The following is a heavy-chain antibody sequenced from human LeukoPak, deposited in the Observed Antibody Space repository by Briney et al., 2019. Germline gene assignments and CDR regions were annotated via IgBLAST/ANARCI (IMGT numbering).Heavy chain of an antibody. Sequence: SETLSLTCTVSGYSISSGYYWSWIRQPPGKGLEWIGEINHSGSTNYNPSLKSRVTISVDTSKNQFSLKLSSVTAADTAVYYCARGRSYSSGWYLGRNWFDPWGQGTLVTVSS. CDR2: INHSGST. V-gene: IGHV4-38-2*02. J-gene: IGHJ5*02. CDR3: ARGRSYSSGWYLGRNWFDP. CDR1: GYSISSGYY. D-gene: IGHD6-19*01.